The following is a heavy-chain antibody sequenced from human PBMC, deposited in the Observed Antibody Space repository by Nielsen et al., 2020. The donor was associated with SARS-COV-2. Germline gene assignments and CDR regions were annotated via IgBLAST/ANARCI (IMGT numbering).Heavy chain of an antibody. J-gene: IGHJ4*02. CDR1: GFTFSSYS. Sequence: GESLKISCAASGFTFSSYSMNWVRQAPGKGLEWVSAISGSGGSTYYADSVKGRFTISRDNSKNTLYLQMNSLRAEDTAVYYCAKEVAVAGTLYWGQGTLVTVSS. CDR3: AKEVAVAGTLY. CDR2: ISGSGGST. V-gene: IGHV3-23*01. D-gene: IGHD6-19*01.